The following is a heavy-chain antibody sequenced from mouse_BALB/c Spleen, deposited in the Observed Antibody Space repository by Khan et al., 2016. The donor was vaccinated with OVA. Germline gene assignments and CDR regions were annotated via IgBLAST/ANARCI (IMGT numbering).Heavy chain of an antibody. CDR2: IYPGNGYT. CDR1: GSTFTSYG. V-gene: IGHV1S134*01. D-gene: IGHD2-14*01. CDR3: TTAYYRYYFDY. Sequence: EVQLQESGAELGRPGSSVKLSCKTSGSTFTSYGIKWVKQRPGQGLEWIGYIYPGNGYTEYNERFQGEAILTSDTSSSTAYMQLRSLTSEDSAMYFCTTAYYRYYFDYWGQGTILTVSS. J-gene: IGHJ2*01.